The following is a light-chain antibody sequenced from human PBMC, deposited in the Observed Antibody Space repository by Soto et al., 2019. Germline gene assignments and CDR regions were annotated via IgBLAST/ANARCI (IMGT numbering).Light chain of an antibody. CDR2: LGS. Sequence: DIVMTQSPLSLPVTPGEPASISCRSSQSLLHSNGYNYLDWYLQKPGQSPQLLIYLGSNRASGVPDRFSGSGSGTDFTLKISRVEAEDVGVYYFMQALQTPWTFGQGTKGEIK. J-gene: IGKJ1*01. V-gene: IGKV2-28*01. CDR1: QSLLHSNGYNY. CDR3: MQALQTPWT.